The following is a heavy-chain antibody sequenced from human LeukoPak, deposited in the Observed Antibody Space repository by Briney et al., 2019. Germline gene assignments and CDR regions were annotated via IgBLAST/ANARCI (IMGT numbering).Heavy chain of an antibody. Sequence: RGSLRLSCAASGFTFSSYGMHWVRQAPGEGLEWVAVISYDGSNKYYADSVKGRFTISRDNSKNTLYLQMNSLRAEDTAVYYCAKDGGYSYGFDYWGQGTLVTVSS. CDR2: ISYDGSNK. J-gene: IGHJ4*02. CDR1: GFTFSSYG. D-gene: IGHD5-18*01. V-gene: IGHV3-30*18. CDR3: AKDGGYSYGFDY.